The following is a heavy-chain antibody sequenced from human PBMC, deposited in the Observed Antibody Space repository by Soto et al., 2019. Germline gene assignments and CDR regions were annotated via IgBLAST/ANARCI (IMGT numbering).Heavy chain of an antibody. CDR2: TYYRSKWYN. Sequence: PSQTLSLTCAISGDSVSSNSAAWNWIRQSPSRGLEWLGRTYYRSKWYNDYAVSVKSRITINPDTSQNQLSLQLNFVNPEETAGYYCAREEQWLVSNFDYWGPGTPVTVSS. J-gene: IGHJ4*02. CDR1: GDSVSSNSAA. V-gene: IGHV6-1*01. CDR3: AREEQWLVSNFDY. D-gene: IGHD6-19*01.